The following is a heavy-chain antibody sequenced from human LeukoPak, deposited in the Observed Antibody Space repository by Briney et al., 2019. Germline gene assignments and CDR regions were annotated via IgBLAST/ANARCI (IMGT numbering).Heavy chain of an antibody. CDR1: GGSISSGGYY. CDR2: IYYSGST. V-gene: IGHV4-31*03. Sequence: SETLSLTCTVSGGSISSGGYYWSWIRQHPGKGLEWIGYIYYSGSTYYNPSLKSRVTISVDTSKNQFSLKLSSVTAADTAVYYCARGAPYYYYMDVWAKGPRSPSP. CDR3: ARGAPYYYYMDV. J-gene: IGHJ6*03.